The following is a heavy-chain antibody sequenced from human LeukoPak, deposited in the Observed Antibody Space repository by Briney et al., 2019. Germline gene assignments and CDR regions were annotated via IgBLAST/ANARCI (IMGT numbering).Heavy chain of an antibody. CDR2: IGNTET. CDR1: GFTFDTFA. CDR3: ARDGQAFNSNWDYFEY. Sequence: GGSLRLSCAASGFTFDTFAMAWVRLAPGKGLEWVSSIGNTETFYADSVKGRFTISRDNSKSTIYLHMNNLRAEDTALYYCARDGQAFNSNWDYFEYWGQGTPVTVSS. V-gene: IGHV3-23*01. J-gene: IGHJ4*02. D-gene: IGHD7-27*01.